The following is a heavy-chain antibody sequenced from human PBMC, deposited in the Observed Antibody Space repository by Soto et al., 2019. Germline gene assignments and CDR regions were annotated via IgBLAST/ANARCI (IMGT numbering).Heavy chain of an antibody. CDR3: AKWGSYYDLSLGQNAYYYYGMDV. Sequence: GGSLRLSCAASGFTFSSYAMSWVRQAPGKGLEWVSAISGSGGSTYYAASVKGRFTIARDNSKNTLYLQMNSLRAEDTAVYYCAKWGSYYDLSLGQNAYYYYGMDVWGQGTTVTVSS. D-gene: IGHD3-3*01. CDR1: GFTFSSYA. J-gene: IGHJ6*02. V-gene: IGHV3-23*01. CDR2: ISGSGGST.